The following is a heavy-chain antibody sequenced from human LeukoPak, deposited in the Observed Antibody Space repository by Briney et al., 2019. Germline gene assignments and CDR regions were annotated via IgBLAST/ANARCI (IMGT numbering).Heavy chain of an antibody. CDR3: AKDGRVGPRPFYGFDY. Sequence: PGGSLTLTCPASGCTFNDYTWHWVRHSPATGLEWVSLMSWDGGSTFYVESVKGRFTISRDNSKNSLYLQMNSLRTEDTALYYCAKDGRVGPRPFYGFDYWGQGTLVTVSS. J-gene: IGHJ4*02. V-gene: IGHV3-43*01. D-gene: IGHD1-26*01. CDR1: GCTFNDYT. CDR2: MSWDGGST.